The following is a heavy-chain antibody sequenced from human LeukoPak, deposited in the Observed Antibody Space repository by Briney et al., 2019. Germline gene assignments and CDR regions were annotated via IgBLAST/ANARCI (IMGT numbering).Heavy chain of an antibody. D-gene: IGHD3-10*01. CDR1: GGSFSGYY. V-gene: IGHV4-34*01. CDR3: ARGGLVRGVIPN. CDR2: INHSGST. Sequence: PSETLSLTCAVYGGSFSGYYWSWIRQPPGKGLEWIGEINHSGSTNYNPSLKSRVTISVDTSKNQFSLKLSYVTAADTAVYYCARGGLVRGVIPNWGQGTLVTVSS. J-gene: IGHJ4*02.